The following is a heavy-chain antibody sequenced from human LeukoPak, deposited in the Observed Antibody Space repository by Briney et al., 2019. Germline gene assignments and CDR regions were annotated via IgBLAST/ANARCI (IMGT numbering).Heavy chain of an antibody. CDR2: MNPNSGNT. D-gene: IGHD3-10*01. J-gene: IGHJ4*02. V-gene: IGHV1-8*01. CDR3: ARADYYGSGSYLDY. CDR1: GYTFTSYD. Sequence: ASVKVSCKASGYTFTSYDINWVRQATGQGLEWMGWMNPNSGNTGYAQKFQGRVTMTRDTSISTAYMELSSLRSEDTAVYYCARADYYGSGSYLDYWGQGTLVTVSS.